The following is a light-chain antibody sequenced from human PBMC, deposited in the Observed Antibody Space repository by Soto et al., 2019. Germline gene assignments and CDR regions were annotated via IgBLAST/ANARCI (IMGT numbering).Light chain of an antibody. Sequence: EIVMTQSPATLSVSPGEGATLSCRASQSINSDLAWYQQRPGQAPRLLIYDAFTRATGVPARFSGSGSGPEFTLTISSLQSEDFAVYYRQQYSSWSPLTFGGGTRVEI. CDR3: QQYSSWSPLT. J-gene: IGKJ4*01. V-gene: IGKV3-15*01. CDR2: DAF. CDR1: QSINSD.